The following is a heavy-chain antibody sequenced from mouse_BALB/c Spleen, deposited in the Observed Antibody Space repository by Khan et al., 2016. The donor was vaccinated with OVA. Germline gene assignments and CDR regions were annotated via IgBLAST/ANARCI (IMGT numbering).Heavy chain of an antibody. D-gene: IGHD1-1*01. J-gene: IGHJ2*01. Sequence: QVQLKQSGAELAKPGASVKMSCKASGYTFINYWMNWVKQRPGQGLEWIGYINPTTGYTEYNLKFKDKATLTADKSSSTAHMQLSSLTSEDSAVYYCGRRGLRWDLDYWGQGTTLTVSS. CDR2: INPTTGYT. CDR3: GRRGLRWDLDY. CDR1: GYTFINYW. V-gene: IGHV1-7*01.